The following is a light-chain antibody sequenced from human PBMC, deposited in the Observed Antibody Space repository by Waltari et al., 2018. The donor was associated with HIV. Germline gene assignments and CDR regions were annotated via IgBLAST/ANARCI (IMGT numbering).Light chain of an antibody. V-gene: IGKV1-9*01. CDR1: QNIYSY. J-gene: IGKJ4*01. CDR2: ATS. CDR3: QQVNGYPLT. Sequence: DIQLTQSPSSLSASVGDRATITCRASQNIYSYLGWYQHKPGRAPQVLIYATSTLQSGVPSRFIGSGSGTEFALTITNLQPDDFATYYCQQVNGYPLTFGGGTTVEI.